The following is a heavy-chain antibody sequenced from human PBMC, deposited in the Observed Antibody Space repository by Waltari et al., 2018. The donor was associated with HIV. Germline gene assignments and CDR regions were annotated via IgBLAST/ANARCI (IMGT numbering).Heavy chain of an antibody. Sequence: QVQLVQSGAEVKKPGASVKVSCKASGYTFPSYDINWVRQATGQGLEWMGWMNPNSGNTGYAQKFQGRVTMTRNTSISTAYMELSSLRSEDTAVYYCARGPYYYGSGSYWLDPWGQGTLVTVSS. V-gene: IGHV1-8*01. CDR3: ARGPYYYGSGSYWLDP. J-gene: IGHJ5*02. D-gene: IGHD3-10*01. CDR1: GYTFPSYD. CDR2: MNPNSGNT.